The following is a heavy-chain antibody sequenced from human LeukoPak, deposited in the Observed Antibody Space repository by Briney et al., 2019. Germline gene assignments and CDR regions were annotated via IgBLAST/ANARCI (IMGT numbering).Heavy chain of an antibody. V-gene: IGHV4-4*07. CDR3: VRDSSQNYDFWSGYFDY. CDR1: GGSISSYY. D-gene: IGHD3-3*01. Sequence: SETLSLTCTVSGGSISSYYWSWIRQPAGKGLEWIGRIYTSGSTNYNPSLKSRVTMSVDTSKNQFSLKLSSVTAADTAVYYCVRDSSQNYDFWSGYFDYWGQGTLVTVSS. J-gene: IGHJ4*02. CDR2: IYTSGST.